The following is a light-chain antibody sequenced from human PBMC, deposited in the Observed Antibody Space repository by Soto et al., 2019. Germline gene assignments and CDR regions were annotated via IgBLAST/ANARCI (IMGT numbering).Light chain of an antibody. V-gene: IGKV3-20*01. CDR2: GAS. CDR3: QHYGSALFT. Sequence: EIVLTQSPGTLYLSPGERATLSCRASQSFSSSYLAWYQQKPGQAPRLLIYGASSRATGIPARFSGSGSGTDFTLTISSLEPEDFAVYYCQHYGSALFTFGPGTKVDVK. CDR1: QSFSSSY. J-gene: IGKJ3*01.